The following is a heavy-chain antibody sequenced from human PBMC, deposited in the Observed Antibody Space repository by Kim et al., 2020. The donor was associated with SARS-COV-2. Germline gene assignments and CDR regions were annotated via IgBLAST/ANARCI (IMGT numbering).Heavy chain of an antibody. CDR2: IKSKTDGGTT. Sequence: GGSLRLSCAASGFTFSNAWMRWVRQAPGKGLEWVGRIKSKTDGGTTDYAAPVQVRFTISRDDSTNTLYLQMNSRKTEDTAVYYCTTGGLGRPRITMVLGVIYGMDVWGQGTTVAVPS. J-gene: IGHJ6*02. V-gene: IGHV3-15*01. D-gene: IGHD3-10*01. CDR3: TTGGLGRPRITMVLGVIYGMDV. CDR1: GFTFSNAW.